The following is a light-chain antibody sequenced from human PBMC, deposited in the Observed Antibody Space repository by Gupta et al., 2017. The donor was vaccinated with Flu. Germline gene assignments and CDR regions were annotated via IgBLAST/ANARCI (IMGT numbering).Light chain of an antibody. CDR3: QYDYTLHL. V-gene: IGKV3-15*01. CDR1: ARVSSY. Sequence: IVVTPSPATLSVSPGERVTLQCRARARVSSYLAWYQQKRGQAPRLLIYGVSNRARGIPDRFSGSGCETEFTHSSSSRQSEDFAVYYWQYDYTLHLFGQGTKVEIK. J-gene: IGKJ1*01. CDR2: GVS.